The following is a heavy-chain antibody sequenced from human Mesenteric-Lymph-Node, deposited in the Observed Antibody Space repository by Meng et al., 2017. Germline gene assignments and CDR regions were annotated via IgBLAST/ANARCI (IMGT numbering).Heavy chain of an antibody. Sequence: GGSLRLSCAASGFTFSSYAMHWVRQAPGKGLEWVAVISYDGSNKYYADSVKGRFTISRDNSKNTLYLQMNSLRAEDTAVYYCAKEGYYYDSSGYDAFDIWGQGTMVTVSS. CDR3: AKEGYYYDSSGYDAFDI. V-gene: IGHV3-30*07. CDR2: ISYDGSNK. J-gene: IGHJ3*02. CDR1: GFTFSSYA. D-gene: IGHD3-22*01.